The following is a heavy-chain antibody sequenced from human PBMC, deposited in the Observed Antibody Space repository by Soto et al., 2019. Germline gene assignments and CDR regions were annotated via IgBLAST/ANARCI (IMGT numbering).Heavy chain of an antibody. CDR2: INSDGSST. CDR3: ARGPAPYGMDV. CDR1: GFTFSSYW. J-gene: IGHJ6*02. Sequence: GGSLRLSCAAAGFTFSSYWMHWVRQAPGKGLVWVSRINSDGSSTSYADSVKGRFTISRDNAKNTLYLQMNSLRAEDTAVYYCARGPAPYGMDVWGQGTTVTVSS. V-gene: IGHV3-74*01.